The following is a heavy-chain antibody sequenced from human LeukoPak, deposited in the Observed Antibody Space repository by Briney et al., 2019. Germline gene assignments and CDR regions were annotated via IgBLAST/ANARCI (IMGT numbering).Heavy chain of an antibody. CDR2: INHSGST. Sequence: PSETLSLTCTVSGGSISSYYWSWIRQPPGKGLEWIGEINHSGSTNYNPSLKSRVTISVDTSKNQFSLKLGSVTAADTAVYYCARHSNYDRGWVDYWGQGTLVTVSS. CDR1: GGSISSYY. J-gene: IGHJ4*02. CDR3: ARHSNYDRGWVDY. V-gene: IGHV4-34*01. D-gene: IGHD3-10*02.